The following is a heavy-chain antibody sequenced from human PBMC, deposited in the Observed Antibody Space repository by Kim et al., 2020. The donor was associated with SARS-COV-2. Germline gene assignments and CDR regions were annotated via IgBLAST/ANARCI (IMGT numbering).Heavy chain of an antibody. CDR1: GFIFNNYW. D-gene: IGHD2-2*01. Sequence: GGSLRLSCAASGFIFNNYWMSWVRQAPGKGLEWVANIKQDGSEKYTVNSVRDRFTISRDNAKNSLYLQMNSLRAEDTGIYYCARELPREYCSTSTCLNWFDPWGRGPLVSVSS. CDR2: IKQDGSEK. J-gene: IGHJ5*02. CDR3: ARELPREYCSTSTCLNWFDP. V-gene: IGHV3-7*03.